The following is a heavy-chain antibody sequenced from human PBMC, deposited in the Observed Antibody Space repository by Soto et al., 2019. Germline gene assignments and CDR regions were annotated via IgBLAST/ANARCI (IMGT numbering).Heavy chain of an antibody. Sequence: VESLKISCSGSGYSFTSYWIGWVRQMPWKGLEWMGIIYPGDSDTRYSPSFQGQVTISADKSISTAYLQWSSLKASDTAMYYCARNIAARHSYYYYGMDVWGQGTTVTVSS. V-gene: IGHV5-51*01. J-gene: IGHJ6*02. CDR1: GYSFTSYW. D-gene: IGHD6-6*01. CDR3: ARNIAARHSYYYYGMDV. CDR2: IYPGDSDT.